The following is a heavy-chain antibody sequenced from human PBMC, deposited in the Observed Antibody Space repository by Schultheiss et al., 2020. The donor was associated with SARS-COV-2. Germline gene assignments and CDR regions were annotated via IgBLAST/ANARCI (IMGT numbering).Heavy chain of an antibody. J-gene: IGHJ4*02. CDR3: ARHTYDMRDPNSYYFDY. Sequence: SETLSLTCAVYGGSFSDYYWSWIRQPPGKGLEWIGEINNSGKTNYNPSLKSRVTISIDTSKNQFSLKLSSVTAADTAVYYCARHTYDMRDPNSYYFDYWGQGTLVTVSS. D-gene: IGHD3-16*01. V-gene: IGHV4-34*01. CDR2: INNSGKT. CDR1: GGSFSDYY.